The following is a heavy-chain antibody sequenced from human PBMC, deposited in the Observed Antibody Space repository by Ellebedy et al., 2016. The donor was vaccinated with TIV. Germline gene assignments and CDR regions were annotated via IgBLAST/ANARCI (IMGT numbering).Heavy chain of an antibody. V-gene: IGHV3-21*01. D-gene: IGHD1-1*01. CDR2: ISSGSTYI. CDR3: GRDHPNNHGTAGADY. J-gene: IGHJ4*02. Sequence: GESLKIPCAASGFTFSNSDMNWVRQAPGQGLEWVSSISSGSTYIYYRDSVKGRFTISRDDAKNSLYLRMNSLRVEDTAVYYCGRDHPNNHGTAGADYWGQGTLVTVSS. CDR1: GFTFSNSD.